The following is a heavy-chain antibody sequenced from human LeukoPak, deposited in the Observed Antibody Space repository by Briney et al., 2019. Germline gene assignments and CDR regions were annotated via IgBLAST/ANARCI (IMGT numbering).Heavy chain of an antibody. J-gene: IGHJ4*02. CDR3: ARARRWALDY. CDR1: GFTFSSYS. CDR2: ISSSSSYI. Sequence: GGSLRLSCAASGFTFSSYSMNWVRQAPGKGLEWVSSISSSSSYIYYADSVKGRFTISRVNAKNSLYLQMNSLRAEDTAVYYCARARRWALDYWGQGTLVTVSS. D-gene: IGHD5-24*01. V-gene: IGHV3-21*01.